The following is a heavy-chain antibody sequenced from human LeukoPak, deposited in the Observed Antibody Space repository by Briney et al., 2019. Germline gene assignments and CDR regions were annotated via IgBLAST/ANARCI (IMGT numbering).Heavy chain of an antibody. V-gene: IGHV4-39*07. J-gene: IGHJ4*02. Sequence: PSETLSLTCTVSGGSISSSSYYWGWIRQPPGKGLEWIGSIYYSGSTYYNPSLKSRVTISVDTSKNQFSLKLSSVTAADTAVYYCARELVGSTEWLPEPYYFDYWGQGTLVTVSS. CDR3: ARELVGSTEWLPEPYYFDY. CDR2: IYYSGST. D-gene: IGHD3-3*01. CDR1: GGSISSSSYY.